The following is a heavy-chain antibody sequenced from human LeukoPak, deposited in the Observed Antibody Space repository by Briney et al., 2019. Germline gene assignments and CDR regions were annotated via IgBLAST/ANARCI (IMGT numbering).Heavy chain of an antibody. CDR3: ARGLKYSSSWSRWFDP. V-gene: IGHV1-8*01. J-gene: IGHJ5*02. D-gene: IGHD6-13*01. CDR2: MNPNSGNT. CDR1: GYTFTSYD. Sequence: ASVKVSCKASGYTFTSYDINWVRQATGQGLEWMGWMNPNSGNTGYAQKFQGRVTMTRNTSISTAYMELSSLRSEDTAVYYCARGLKYSSSWSRWFDPWGQGTLVTVSS.